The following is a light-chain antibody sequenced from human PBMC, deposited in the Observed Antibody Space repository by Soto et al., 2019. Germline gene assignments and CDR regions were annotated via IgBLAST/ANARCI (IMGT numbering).Light chain of an antibody. Sequence: PASLSGSTAYIATLSFRASQSVSSNYLAWYQQRPGQAPRLLIYGASSRATGNPDRISGSGSGTEFTLTISSLQSEDFAVYYCQQYNKLTLTFGRGTKVDIK. J-gene: IGKJ4*01. CDR3: QQYNKLTLT. CDR2: GAS. V-gene: IGKV3D-15*01. CDR1: QSVSSN.